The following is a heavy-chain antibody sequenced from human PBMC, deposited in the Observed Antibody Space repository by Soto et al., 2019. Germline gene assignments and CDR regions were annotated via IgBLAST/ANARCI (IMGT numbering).Heavy chain of an antibody. J-gene: IGHJ6*02. D-gene: IGHD3-10*01. Sequence: LETLPLTCTVSGGSFTSYYWGWIRQPPGKEMEWIGYVHHSWGSAYNPSLQSRVAISLDTSKSQFSLKLTSVTATDTALYYCARQGFGPLHGLVDVWGQGTTVTVSS. CDR2: VHHSWGS. V-gene: IGHV4-59*08. CDR1: GGSFTSYY. CDR3: ARQGFGPLHGLVDV.